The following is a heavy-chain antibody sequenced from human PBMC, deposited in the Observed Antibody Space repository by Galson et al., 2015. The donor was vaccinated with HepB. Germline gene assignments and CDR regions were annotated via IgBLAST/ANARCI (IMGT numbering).Heavy chain of an antibody. V-gene: IGHV3-33*06. CDR2: IWNDGTKK. Sequence: SLRLSCAASGFTLSTYGMHWVRQAPGKGLEWVAVIWNDGTKKYYGDSVKGRFTISKDDSKNTLYLQMNSLRSEDTAVYYCTNGGSRGGAFEIWGQGTLVTVSS. CDR3: TNGGSRGGAFEI. CDR1: GFTLSTYG. J-gene: IGHJ3*02. D-gene: IGHD3-16*01.